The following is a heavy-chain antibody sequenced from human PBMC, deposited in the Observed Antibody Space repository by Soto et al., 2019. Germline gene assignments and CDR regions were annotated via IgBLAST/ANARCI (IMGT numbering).Heavy chain of an antibody. Sequence: QVQLVQSGAEVKKPGSSVKVSCKASGGTFSSYAISWVRQAPGQGLEWMGGIIPIFGTANYAQKFQGRVTITAAESTSTAYVELRGLRSEDRAVYYCAGPPFITFFGVVIRGPEDYYYGRAVWGQGPTVTVSS. CDR2: IIPIFGTA. D-gene: IGHD3-3*01. J-gene: IGHJ6*02. CDR1: GGTFSSYA. V-gene: IGHV1-69*01. CDR3: AGPPFITFFGVVIRGPEDYYYGRAV.